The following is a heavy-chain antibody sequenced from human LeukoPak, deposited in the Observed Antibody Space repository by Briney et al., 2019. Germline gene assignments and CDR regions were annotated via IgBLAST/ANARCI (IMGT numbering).Heavy chain of an antibody. CDR2: ISRSSGSYT. D-gene: IGHD2-21*01. Sequence: GGSLRLSCAASGFTFSDYYMSWVRQAPGKGLEWVSFISRSSGSYTNYADSVKGRFTISRDNAKNSLYLQMNSLRAEDTAVYYCARDKVGIIHYWGQGTLVTVSS. V-gene: IGHV3-11*05. CDR3: ARDKVGIIHY. CDR1: GFTFSDYY. J-gene: IGHJ4*02.